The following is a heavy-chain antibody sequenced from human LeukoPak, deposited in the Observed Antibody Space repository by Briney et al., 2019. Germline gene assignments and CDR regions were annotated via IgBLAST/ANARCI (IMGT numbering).Heavy chain of an antibody. Sequence: GGSLRLSCAASGFTFSSYSMNWVRQAPGKGLEWVAVTSYDGSNKYYADSVKGRFTISRDNSKNTLYLQMNSLRAEDTAVYYCAKVMVRGDIDYWGQGTLVTVSS. CDR3: AKVMVRGDIDY. J-gene: IGHJ4*02. V-gene: IGHV3-30*18. CDR2: TSYDGSNK. D-gene: IGHD3-10*01. CDR1: GFTFSSYS.